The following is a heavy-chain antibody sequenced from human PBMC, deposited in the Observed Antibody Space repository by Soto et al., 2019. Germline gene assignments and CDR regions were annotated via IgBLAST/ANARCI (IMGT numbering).Heavy chain of an antibody. J-gene: IGHJ5*02. D-gene: IGHD3-9*01. CDR2: IYPGGVNL. V-gene: IGHV1-46*03. Sequence: QVQLVQSGAEVKKPGASVKVSCKAIGYSFTSHYMHWVRQAPGQGLEWMGTIYPGGVNLGYAQKCEDRVTMTRDASTSTGYMGLNSLTSVDTVVYYCARDQSWPYLVCWFDPWGQGSLVTVSS. CDR3: ARDQSWPYLVCWFDP. CDR1: GYSFTSHY.